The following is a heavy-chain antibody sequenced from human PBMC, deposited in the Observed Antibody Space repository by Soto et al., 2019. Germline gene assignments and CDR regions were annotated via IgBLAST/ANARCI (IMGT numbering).Heavy chain of an antibody. CDR2: FDPEGSDT. CDR3: ATMGFCGPGCYSFDY. Sequence: ASVKVSCKVSGYTPSELAIHWVRQAPGKGFEWMGGFDPEGSDTIYAQKLQGRVTMTSDTSTETAYMELESLTSEDTAFYYCATMGFCGPGCYSFDYWGQGTLVTVSS. D-gene: IGHD2-21*02. V-gene: IGHV1-24*01. CDR1: GYTPSELA. J-gene: IGHJ4*02.